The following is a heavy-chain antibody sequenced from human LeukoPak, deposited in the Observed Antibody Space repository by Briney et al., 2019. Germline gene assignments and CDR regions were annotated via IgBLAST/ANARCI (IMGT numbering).Heavy chain of an antibody. Sequence: QSGGSLRLSCAASGFTFSSYSMNWVRQAPGKGLEWVSYISSSSSTIYYADPVKGRFTISRDNAKNSLYLQMNSLRAEDTAVYYCARGPHYYDSSGYFDYWGQGTLVTVSS. J-gene: IGHJ4*02. V-gene: IGHV3-48*04. CDR2: ISSSSSTI. CDR1: GFTFSSYS. D-gene: IGHD3-22*01. CDR3: ARGPHYYDSSGYFDY.